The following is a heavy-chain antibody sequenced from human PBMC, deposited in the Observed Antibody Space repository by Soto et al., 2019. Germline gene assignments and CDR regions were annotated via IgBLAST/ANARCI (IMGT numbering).Heavy chain of an antibody. CDR2: IYYSGST. V-gene: IGHV4-31*03. D-gene: IGHD3-10*01. Sequence: SETLSLTCTVSGGSISSGGYYWSWIHQHPGKGLEWIGYIYYSGSTYYNPSLKSRVTISVDTSKNQLSLKLSSVIAADSAVYYCARVFGFGGMDVWGQGTTVTVSS. CDR1: GGSISSGGYY. CDR3: ARVFGFGGMDV. J-gene: IGHJ6*02.